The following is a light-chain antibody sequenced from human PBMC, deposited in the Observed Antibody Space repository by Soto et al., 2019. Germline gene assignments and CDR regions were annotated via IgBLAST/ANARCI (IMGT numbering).Light chain of an antibody. V-gene: IGKV3-20*01. J-gene: IGKJ2*01. Sequence: IVLTQSPGTLSLYPGERATLSCRASKSLSSSYLAWYQQKPGQTPRLLIYGASTRATGIPDRFSASGSGTDFTLTISRLEPEDFAVYYCQQFAGAPRTFGQGTKLEIK. CDR3: QQFAGAPRT. CDR1: KSLSSSY. CDR2: GAS.